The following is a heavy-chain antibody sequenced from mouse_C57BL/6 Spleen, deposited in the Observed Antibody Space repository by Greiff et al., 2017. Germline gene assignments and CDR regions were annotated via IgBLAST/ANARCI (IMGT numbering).Heavy chain of an antibody. Sequence: EVQLQQSGAELVRPGASVKLSCTASGFNIKDDYMHWVKQRPEQGLEWIGWIDPENGDTEYASKFQGKATITADTSSNTAYLQLSSLTSEDTAVYYCTTGYGSSYEGYWGQGTTLTVSS. D-gene: IGHD1-1*01. V-gene: IGHV14-4*01. CDR3: TTGYGSSYEGY. CDR2: IDPENGDT. CDR1: GFNIKDDY. J-gene: IGHJ2*01.